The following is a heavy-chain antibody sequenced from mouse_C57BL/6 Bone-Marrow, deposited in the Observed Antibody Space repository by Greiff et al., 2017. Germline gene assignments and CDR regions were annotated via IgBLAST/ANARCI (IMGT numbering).Heavy chain of an antibody. CDR1: GYTFTSYW. CDR3: ARWSYYAMDY. Sequence: VQLQQPGAELVMPGASVKLSCKASGYTFTSYWMHWVKQRPGQGLEWIGEIDPSDSYTNYNQKFKGKSTLTVDKSSSTAYMQFSSLTSEDSAIYYCARWSYYAMDYWGQGTSVTVSS. CDR2: IDPSDSYT. V-gene: IGHV1-69*01. J-gene: IGHJ4*01.